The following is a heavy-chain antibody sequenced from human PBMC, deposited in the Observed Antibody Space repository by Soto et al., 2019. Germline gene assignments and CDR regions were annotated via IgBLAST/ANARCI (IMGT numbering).Heavy chain of an antibody. V-gene: IGHV3-30*03. CDR1: GFTFRTYG. Sequence: GGSLRHSCAVSGFTFRTYGMHWVRQAPGKGLEWVAAISSDGSQKYFADSVKGRFTISRDSAKNTVYLEMNSLRTEDAAVYYCSVEPPAGCHRLDNRGQGNLVTISS. CDR2: ISSDGSQK. J-gene: IGHJ4*03. CDR3: SVEPPAGCHRLDN. D-gene: IGHD2-15*01.